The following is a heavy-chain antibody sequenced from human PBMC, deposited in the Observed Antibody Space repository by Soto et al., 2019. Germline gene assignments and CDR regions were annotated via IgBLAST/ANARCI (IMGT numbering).Heavy chain of an antibody. Sequence: EVQLLESGGGLVQPGGSLRLSCAASGFTFSSYAMSWVRQAPGKGLEWVSAISGSGGSTYYADSVKGRFTISRDNSKNTLYLQMSSLRAEDTAVYSCANPFGVDSGGAFDIWGQGTMVTVSS. D-gene: IGHD3-3*01. V-gene: IGHV3-23*01. CDR3: ANPFGVDSGGAFDI. CDR2: ISGSGGST. CDR1: GFTFSSYA. J-gene: IGHJ3*02.